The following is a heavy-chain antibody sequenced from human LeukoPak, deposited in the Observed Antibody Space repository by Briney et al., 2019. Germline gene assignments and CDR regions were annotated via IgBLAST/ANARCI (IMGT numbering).Heavy chain of an antibody. V-gene: IGHV1-69*01. CDR1: GGTFSSYA. Sequence: GSSVKVSCKASGGTFSSYAMSWVRQAPGQGLEWMGGIIPIFGTANYAQKFQGRVTITADESTSTAYMELSSLRSEDTAVYYCAGLVVPAANYYYYMDVWGKGTTVTVSS. CDR2: IIPIFGTA. CDR3: AGLVVPAANYYYYMDV. D-gene: IGHD2-2*01. J-gene: IGHJ6*03.